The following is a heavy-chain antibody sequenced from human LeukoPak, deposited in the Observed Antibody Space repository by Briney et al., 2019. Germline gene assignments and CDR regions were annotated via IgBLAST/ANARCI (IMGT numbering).Heavy chain of an antibody. CDR1: GGTFSSYA. Sequence: GSTVKVSCKASGGTFSSYAISWVRQAPGQGLEWMGRIIPILGIANYAQKFQGRVTITADKSTSTAYMELSSLRSEDTAVYYCAIYSGYYDYWGQGTLVTVSS. D-gene: IGHD4-23*01. J-gene: IGHJ4*02. CDR3: AIYSGYYDY. CDR2: IIPILGIA. V-gene: IGHV1-69*04.